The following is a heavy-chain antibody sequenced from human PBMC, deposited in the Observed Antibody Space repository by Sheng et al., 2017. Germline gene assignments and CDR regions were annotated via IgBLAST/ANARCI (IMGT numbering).Heavy chain of an antibody. D-gene: IGHD1-26*01. CDR1: GYSISSGYY. Sequence: QVQLQESGPGLVKPSETLSLTCAVSGYSISSGYYWGWIRQPPGKGLEWIGSIYHSGSTYYNPSLKSRVTISVDTSKNQFSLKLSSVTAADTAVYYCARGGIAGAASFDYWGQGTLVTVSS. V-gene: IGHV4-38-2*01. CDR3: ARGGIAGAASFDY. CDR2: IYHSGST. J-gene: IGHJ4*02.